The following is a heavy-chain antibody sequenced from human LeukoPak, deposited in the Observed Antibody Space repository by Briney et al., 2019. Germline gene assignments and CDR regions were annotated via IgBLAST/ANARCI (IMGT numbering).Heavy chain of an antibody. CDR1: GGSISSSSYY. J-gene: IGHJ4*02. V-gene: IGHV4-39*07. D-gene: IGHD4-17*01. CDR2: IYYRGNT. Sequence: PSETLSLTCTVSGGSISSSSYYWGWIRQPPGKGLEWIGSIYYRGNTYYNPSLKSRVTLLVATSKNQFSLRLSSVTAADTAVYYCARGALGYGDPLAYADCWGQGTLVTVSS. CDR3: ARGALGYGDPLAYADC.